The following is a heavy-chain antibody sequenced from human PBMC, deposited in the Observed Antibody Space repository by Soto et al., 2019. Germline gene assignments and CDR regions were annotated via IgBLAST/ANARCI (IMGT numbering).Heavy chain of an antibody. CDR1: GFTFSNAW. CDR2: IKSKTDGGTT. D-gene: IGHD6-19*01. CDR3: TTDAYSSGPREKFDY. J-gene: IGHJ4*02. V-gene: IGHV3-15*01. Sequence: PGGSLRLSCAASGFTFSNAWMSWVRQAPGKGLEWIGRIKSKTDGGTTDYAAPVKGRFTISRDDSKNTLYLQMNSLKTEDTAVYYCTTDAYSSGPREKFDYWGQGTLVTVSS.